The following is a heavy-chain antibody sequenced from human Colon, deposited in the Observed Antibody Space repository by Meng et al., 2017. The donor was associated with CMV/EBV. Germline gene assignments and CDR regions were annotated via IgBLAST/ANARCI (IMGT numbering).Heavy chain of an antibody. CDR2: ISASGYYT. J-gene: IGHJ4*02. V-gene: IGHV3-23*01. D-gene: IGHD5-24*01. Sequence: YAAAGFSITDYAVNGVRQDPGKGMEWVAVISASGYYTFYAESVKGPFTIGRDISKNTVYLQTSSLRAEDTAVYFCAKAPTRRYYFDSWGQGSLVTVSS. CDR3: AKAPTRRYYFDS. CDR1: GFSITDYA.